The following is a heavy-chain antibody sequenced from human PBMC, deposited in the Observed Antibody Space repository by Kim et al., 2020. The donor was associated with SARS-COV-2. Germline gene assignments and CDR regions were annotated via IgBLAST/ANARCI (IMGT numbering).Heavy chain of an antibody. CDR3: ARADVGWELAAFDI. D-gene: IGHD1-26*01. V-gene: IGHV1-69*04. Sequence: SVKVSCKASGGTFSSYAISWVRQAPGQGLEWMGRIIPILGIANYAQKFQGRVSITADKSTSTAYMELSSLRSEDTAVYYCARADVGWELAAFDIWGQGTMVTVSS. CDR2: IIPILGIA. CDR1: GGTFSSYA. J-gene: IGHJ3*02.